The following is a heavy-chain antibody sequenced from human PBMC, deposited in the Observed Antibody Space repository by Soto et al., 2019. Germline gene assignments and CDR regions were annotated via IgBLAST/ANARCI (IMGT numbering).Heavy chain of an antibody. D-gene: IGHD2-2*01. CDR3: APVPDY. Sequence: SETLSLTCAVYGGPFSGYYWTWIRQPAGKGLEWIGEIYHSGSTYYNPSLKSRVTISIDRSKNQFSLKLSSVTAADTAVYYCAPVPDYWGQGILVTVSS. J-gene: IGHJ4*02. CDR1: GGPFSGYY. CDR2: IYHSGST. V-gene: IGHV4-34*01.